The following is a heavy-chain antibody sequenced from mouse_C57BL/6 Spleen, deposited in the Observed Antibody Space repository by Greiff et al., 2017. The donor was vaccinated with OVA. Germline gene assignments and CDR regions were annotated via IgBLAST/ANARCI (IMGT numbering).Heavy chain of an antibody. Sequence: VKLQQPGAELVKPGASVKLSCKASGYTINSYWMHWVKQRPGRGLEWIGRIDPNSGGTKYTEKFKSKATLTVDKPSSTAYRQLSSLPSEDSAAYYCARRQAAYFDDWGQGTTLTVSS. CDR2: IDPNSGGT. J-gene: IGHJ2*01. V-gene: IGHV1-72*01. CDR3: ARRQAAYFDD. D-gene: IGHD3-2*02. CDR1: GYTINSYW.